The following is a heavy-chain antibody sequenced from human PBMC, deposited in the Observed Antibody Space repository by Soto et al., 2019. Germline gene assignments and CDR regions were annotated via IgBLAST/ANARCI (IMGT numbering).Heavy chain of an antibody. CDR1: GYTFTSYG. Sequence: ASVKVSCKTSGYTFTSYGISWVRQAPGQGLEWMGWISAYNGNTNYAQKLQGRVTMTTDTSTSTAYMELRSLRSDDTAVYYCARPAATPYWFDPWGQGTLVTVSS. CDR2: ISAYNGNT. V-gene: IGHV1-18*01. CDR3: ARPAATPYWFDP. J-gene: IGHJ5*02. D-gene: IGHD2-15*01.